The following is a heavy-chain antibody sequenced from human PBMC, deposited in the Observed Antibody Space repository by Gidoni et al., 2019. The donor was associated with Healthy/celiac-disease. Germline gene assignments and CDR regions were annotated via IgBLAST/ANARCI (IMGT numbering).Heavy chain of an antibody. Sequence: EVQLVESGGGLVQPGGSLRLSCAASGFTFSSYDMHWVRRATGKGLEWVSAIGTAGDTYYPGSVKGRFTISRENAKNSLYLQMNSLRAGDTAVYYCARGAPIDILTGTYYYYGMDVWGQGTTVTVSS. CDR1: GFTFSSYD. D-gene: IGHD3-9*01. CDR2: IGTAGDT. V-gene: IGHV3-13*01. CDR3: ARGAPIDILTGTYYYYGMDV. J-gene: IGHJ6*02.